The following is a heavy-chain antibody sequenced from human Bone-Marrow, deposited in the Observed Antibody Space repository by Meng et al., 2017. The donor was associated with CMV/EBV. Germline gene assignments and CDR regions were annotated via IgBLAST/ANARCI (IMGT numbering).Heavy chain of an antibody. Sequence: ASVKVSCKASGYTFTSYDINWVRQATGQGLEWMGWMNPNSGNTGYAQKFQGRVTMTRNTSMSTAYMELSSLRSEDTAVYYCARTMRIRHRVVRFFPRGYYGRDDWGQGNTVTVSS. V-gene: IGHV1-8*01. CDR2: MNPNSGNT. D-gene: IGHD3-3*01. J-gene: IGHJ6*02. CDR1: GYTFTSYD. CDR3: ARTMRIRHRVVRFFPRGYYGRDD.